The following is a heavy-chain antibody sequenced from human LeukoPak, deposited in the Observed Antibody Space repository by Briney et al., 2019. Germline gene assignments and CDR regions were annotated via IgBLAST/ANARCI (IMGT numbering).Heavy chain of an antibody. CDR1: GFTFSNAW. J-gene: IGHJ4*02. CDR2: IKSKTNGGTT. D-gene: IGHD4-17*01. CDR3: TTSPYGDFDC. Sequence: GGSLRLSCAASGFTFSNAWMSWVRQAPGKGLEWVGRIKSKTNGGTTDYAAPVKGRFTISRDDSKTTLYLQMNSLKTEDTAVYYCTTSPYGDFDCWAREPWSPSPQ. V-gene: IGHV3-15*01.